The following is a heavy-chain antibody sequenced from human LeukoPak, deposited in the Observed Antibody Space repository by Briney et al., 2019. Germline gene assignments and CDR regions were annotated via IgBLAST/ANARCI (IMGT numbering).Heavy chain of an antibody. CDR1: GFTFSSYA. CDR2: ISGSGDST. CDR3: ANRFGGYYY. Sequence: GGSLRLSCAASGFTFSSYAMSWVRQAPGKGLEWVSGISGSGDSTYYADSVKGRFTISRDTSKNTLYLQMNSLRAEDTAVYYCANRFGGYYYWGQGTRVTVSS. J-gene: IGHJ4*02. D-gene: IGHD5-12*01. V-gene: IGHV3-23*01.